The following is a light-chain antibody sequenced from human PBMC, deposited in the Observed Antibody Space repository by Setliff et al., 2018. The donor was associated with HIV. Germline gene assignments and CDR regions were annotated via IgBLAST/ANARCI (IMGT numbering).Light chain of an antibody. CDR2: DVG. V-gene: IGLV2-14*03. CDR1: SSDVGDYNY. CDR3: SSYTSRTPLYV. Sequence: QSVLTQPASVSGSPGQSITTSCTGTSSDVGDYNYVSWYQQHPGKAPKLMISDVGNRPSGISNRFSGSKSGNTASLTISGLQAEDEADYYCSSYTSRTPLYVFGTGTKVTVL. J-gene: IGLJ1*01.